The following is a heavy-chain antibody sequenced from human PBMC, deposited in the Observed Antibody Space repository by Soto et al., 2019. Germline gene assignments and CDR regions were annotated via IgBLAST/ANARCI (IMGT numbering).Heavy chain of an antibody. V-gene: IGHV3-23*01. Sequence: GGSLRLSCAASGFTFSSYAMSWVRQATGKGLEWVSAISGSGGSTYYADAVKCRFTISRDNSKNTLYQQINSPRAEDTAVYYCAKGDTAMVPWFDPWGQGTLVTVSS. D-gene: IGHD5-18*01. CDR1: GFTFSSYA. J-gene: IGHJ5*02. CDR3: AKGDTAMVPWFDP. CDR2: ISGSGGST.